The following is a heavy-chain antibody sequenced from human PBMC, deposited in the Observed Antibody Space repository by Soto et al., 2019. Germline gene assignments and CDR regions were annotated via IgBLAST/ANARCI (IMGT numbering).Heavy chain of an antibody. CDR1: GGSISGGGYY. CDR2: IRDSGNT. D-gene: IGHD3-9*01. Sequence: QVQLQESGPRLVKPLETLSLTCKVSGGSISGGGYYWSWIRQHPGKGLEWIGHIRDSGNTDYNPSLKSRVSISVDTSKSQFSLNLNSSTAADTAVYFCARERATALTVRRWFDPWGLGILVTVSS. V-gene: IGHV4-31*03. CDR3: ARERATALTVRRWFDP. J-gene: IGHJ5*02.